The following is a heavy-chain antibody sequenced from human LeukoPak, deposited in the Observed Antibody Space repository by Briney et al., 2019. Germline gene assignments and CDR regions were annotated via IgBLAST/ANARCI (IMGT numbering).Heavy chain of an antibody. D-gene: IGHD3-22*01. CDR2: ISSNGDRT. Sequence: SGGSLRLSCAASGFTFSNYAMHWVRQAPGKGLEYVSAISSNGDRTNYANSVKGRFTISRDNSKNTLYLQMGSLRAEDMAVYYCARGSRIHDDFSGYYHYWGQGTLVTVSS. CDR3: ARGSRIHDDFSGYYHY. J-gene: IGHJ4*02. V-gene: IGHV3-64*01. CDR1: GFTFSNYA.